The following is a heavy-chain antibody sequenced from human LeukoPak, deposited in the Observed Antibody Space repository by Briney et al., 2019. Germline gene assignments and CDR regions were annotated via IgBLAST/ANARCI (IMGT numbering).Heavy chain of an antibody. CDR1: GYTFTSYY. J-gene: IGHJ4*02. D-gene: IGHD1-26*01. Sequence: ASVKVSCKASGYTFTSYYIHWVRQAPGQGLEWMGIINPSGGSTSYAQKFQGRVTMTRDMSTSTVYLELSSLRSEDTAVYYCARDLGTAGATYFDYWGQGTLVTVSS. CDR2: INPSGGST. V-gene: IGHV1-46*01. CDR3: ARDLGTAGATYFDY.